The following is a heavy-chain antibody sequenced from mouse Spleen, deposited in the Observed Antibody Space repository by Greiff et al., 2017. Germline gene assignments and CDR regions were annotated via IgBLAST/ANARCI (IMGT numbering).Heavy chain of an antibody. D-gene: IGHD2-2*01. J-gene: IGHJ3*01. CDR2: IDPSDSYT. V-gene: IGHV1-69*02. CDR1: GYTFTSYW. CDR3: ARDGYDGGPSWFAY. Sequence: QVQLQQPGAELVKPGASVKLSCKASGYTFTSYWMHWVKQRPGQGLEWLGEIDPSDSYTNYNQKFKGKATLTVDKSSSTAYMQLSSLTSEDSAVYYCARDGYDGGPSWFAYWGQGTLVTVSA.